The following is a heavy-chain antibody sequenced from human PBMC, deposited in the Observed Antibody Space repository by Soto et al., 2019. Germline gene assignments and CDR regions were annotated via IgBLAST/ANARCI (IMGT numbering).Heavy chain of an antibody. D-gene: IGHD1-26*01. CDR1: GYTLTDYF. J-gene: IGHJ6*02. CDR2: FNPKSGDT. V-gene: IGHV1-2*02. Sequence: ASVKVSCKASGYTLTDYFIHWVRQAPGQGLEWMGCFNPKSGDTYYSQSFRGRVTLTRDMSITTAYMELTGVRPDDTAVYYCARSIGSYSYYGMDVWGQGTTVTVSS. CDR3: ARSIGSYSYYGMDV.